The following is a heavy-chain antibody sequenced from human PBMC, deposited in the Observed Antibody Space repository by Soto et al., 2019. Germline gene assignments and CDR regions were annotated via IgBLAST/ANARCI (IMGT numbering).Heavy chain of an antibody. CDR1: GFTFSSYA. Sequence: GGSLRLSCAASGFTFSSYAMHWVRQAPGKGLEWVAVISYDGSNKYYADSVKGRFTISRDNSKNTLYLQMNSLRAEDTAVYYCARDRTIAAAGVVLDYWGQGTLVTVSS. CDR2: ISYDGSNK. CDR3: ARDRTIAAAGVVLDY. D-gene: IGHD6-13*01. J-gene: IGHJ4*02. V-gene: IGHV3-30-3*01.